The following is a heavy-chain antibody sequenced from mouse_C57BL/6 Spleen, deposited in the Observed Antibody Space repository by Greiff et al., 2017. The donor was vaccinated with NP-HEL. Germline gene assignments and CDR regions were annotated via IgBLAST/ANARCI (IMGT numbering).Heavy chain of an antibody. CDR1: GYTFTDYY. V-gene: IGHV1-26*01. CDR2: INPNNGGT. Sequence: EVQLQQSGPELVKPGASVKISCKASGYTFTDYYMNWVKQSHGRSLEWIGDINPNNGGTSYNQKFKGKATLTVDKSSSTAYMELRSLTSEDSAVYYCARRGSSGWYFDVWGTGTTVTVSS. CDR3: ARRGSSGWYFDV. D-gene: IGHD1-1*01. J-gene: IGHJ1*03.